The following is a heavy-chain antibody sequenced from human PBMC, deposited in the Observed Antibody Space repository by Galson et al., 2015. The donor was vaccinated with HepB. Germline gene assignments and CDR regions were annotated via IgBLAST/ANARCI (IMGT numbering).Heavy chain of an antibody. CDR2: ISWNSGSI. D-gene: IGHD2-2*01. V-gene: IGHV3-9*01. CDR1: GFTFDDYA. Sequence: SLRLSCAASGFTFDDYAMHWVRQAPGKGLEWVSGISWNSGSIGYADSVKGRFTISRDNAKNSLYLQMNSLRAEDTALYYCASGGYCSSTSCQYDYWGQGTLVTVSS. CDR3: ASGGYCSSTSCQYDY. J-gene: IGHJ4*02.